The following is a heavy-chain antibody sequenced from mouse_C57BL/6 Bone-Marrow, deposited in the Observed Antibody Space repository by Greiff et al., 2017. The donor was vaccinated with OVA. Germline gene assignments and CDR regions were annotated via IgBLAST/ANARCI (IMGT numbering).Heavy chain of an antibody. Sequence: VQVVESGAELARPGASVKLSCKASGYTFTSYGISWVQQRTGQGLEWIGEIYPRSGNTYYNEKFKGKATLTADKSSSTAYMELRSLTSEDSAVYFCARPRYGNLYAMDYWGQGTSVTVSS. D-gene: IGHD2-1*01. CDR3: ARPRYGNLYAMDY. V-gene: IGHV1-81*01. CDR2: IYPRSGNT. J-gene: IGHJ4*01. CDR1: GYTFTSYG.